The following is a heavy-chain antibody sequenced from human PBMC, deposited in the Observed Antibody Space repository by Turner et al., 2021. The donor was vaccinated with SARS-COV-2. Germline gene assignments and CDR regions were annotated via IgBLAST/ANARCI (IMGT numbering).Heavy chain of an antibody. D-gene: IGHD6-13*01. J-gene: IGHJ4*02. V-gene: IGHV3-33*01. Sequence: VQLVETGGGLIQPGGSLRLSCAASGFTFSSYGMHWVRQAPGKGLEWVAVIWYDGSNKYYADSVKGRFTISRDNSKNTLYLQMNSLRAEDTAVYYCAREGDAIAAAGSLDYWGQGTLVTVSS. CDR2: IWYDGSNK. CDR3: AREGDAIAAAGSLDY. CDR1: GFTFSSYG.